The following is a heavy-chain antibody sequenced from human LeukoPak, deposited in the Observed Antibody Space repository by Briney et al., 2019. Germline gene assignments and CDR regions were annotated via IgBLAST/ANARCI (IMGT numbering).Heavy chain of an antibody. Sequence: SEALSLTCAVYGGSFSGYYWSWIRQPPGKGLEWIGEINHSGSTNHNPSLKSRVTISVDTSKNQFSLKLSSVTAADTAVYYCARGCSSTSCSSTPNGMDVWGKGTTVTVSS. CDR1: GGSFSGYY. J-gene: IGHJ6*04. CDR3: ARGCSSTSCSSTPNGMDV. CDR2: INHSGST. V-gene: IGHV4-34*01. D-gene: IGHD2-2*01.